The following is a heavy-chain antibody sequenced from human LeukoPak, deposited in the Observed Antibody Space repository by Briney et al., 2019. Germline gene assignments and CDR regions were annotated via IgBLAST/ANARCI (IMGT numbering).Heavy chain of an antibody. CDR2: IRYDGSNK. CDR1: GFTFSSYG. D-gene: IGHD3-10*01. Sequence: PGGSLRLSCAASGFTFSSYGMHWVRQAPGKGLEWVAFIRYDGSNKYYADSVKGRFTISRDNSKNTLYLQMNSLRVEDTAVYFCAKGGAVSSKSITLVRGTRNYHYYMDVWGKGTTVTISS. CDR3: AKGGAVSSKSITLVRGTRNYHYYMDV. J-gene: IGHJ6*03. V-gene: IGHV3-30*02.